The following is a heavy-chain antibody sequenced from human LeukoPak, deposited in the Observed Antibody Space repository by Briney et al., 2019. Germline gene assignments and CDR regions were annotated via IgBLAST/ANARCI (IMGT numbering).Heavy chain of an antibody. CDR3: ARDLYSPPDV. J-gene: IGHJ6*02. V-gene: IGHV3-7*01. D-gene: IGHD2-21*01. Sequence: GGSLRLSCVVSGLNFHNYWMTWVRQAPGKGLEWLAIINPDGSETSYEDSVKGRFIVSRDNDNNSLSLDRTSVRAEDTALYYCARDLYSPPDVWGQGTSVTVSS. CDR2: INPDGSET. CDR1: GLNFHNYW.